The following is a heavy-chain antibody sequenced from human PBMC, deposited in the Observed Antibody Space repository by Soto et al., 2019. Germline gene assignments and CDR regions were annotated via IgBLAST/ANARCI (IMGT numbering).Heavy chain of an antibody. J-gene: IGHJ4*02. V-gene: IGHV3-74*01. D-gene: IGHD3-10*01. CDR3: ARGATYYYGTGYRADY. Sequence: GGSLRLSCAASGFTFSSYWMHWVRQAPGKGLVWVSRINSDGSSTSYADSVKGRFTISRDNAKNTLYLQMNSLRAEDTAVYYCARGATYYYGTGYRADYWGQGTLVTVSS. CDR2: INSDGSST. CDR1: GFTFSSYW.